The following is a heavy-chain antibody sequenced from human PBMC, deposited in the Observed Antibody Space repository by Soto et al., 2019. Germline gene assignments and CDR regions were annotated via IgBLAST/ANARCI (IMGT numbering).Heavy chain of an antibody. Sequence: QVQLVQSGAEVKKPGSSVKVSCKASGGTFSSYTIRWVRQAPGQGLEWMGGINPMFGTTKYGQKFQGRVTITADESTSTAYMEMSSLRSEDTAVYYCVRGVVVVTASQLGWFDPWGQGTLVIVSS. CDR1: GGTFSSYT. CDR2: INPMFGTT. CDR3: VRGVVVVTASQLGWFDP. D-gene: IGHD2-15*01. J-gene: IGHJ5*02. V-gene: IGHV1-69*01.